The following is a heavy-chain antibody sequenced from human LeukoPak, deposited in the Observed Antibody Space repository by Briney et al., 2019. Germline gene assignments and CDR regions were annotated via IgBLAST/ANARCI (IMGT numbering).Heavy chain of an antibody. CDR3: AKVCITMVRAGGGDYFDY. Sequence: GGSLRLSCAASGFTFSSYAMSWVRQAPGKGLEWVSAISGSGGSTYYADSVKGRFTISRDNSKNTLYLQMNSLRAEDTAVYYCAKVCITMVRAGGGDYFDYWGQGTLVTVSS. CDR2: ISGSGGST. D-gene: IGHD3-10*01. V-gene: IGHV3-23*01. J-gene: IGHJ4*02. CDR1: GFTFSSYA.